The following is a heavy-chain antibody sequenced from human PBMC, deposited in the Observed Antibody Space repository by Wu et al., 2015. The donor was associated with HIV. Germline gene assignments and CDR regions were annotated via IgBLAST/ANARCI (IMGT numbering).Heavy chain of an antibody. J-gene: IGHJ4*02. CDR2: FNPANGGT. D-gene: IGHD3-10*01. CDR1: GYTFTAYY. Sequence: QVQLVQSGAEVKKPGASVKVSCKASGYTFTAYYLHWIRQAPGQGFEWMGRFNPANGGTNYAQKFQGRVSMTRDTSISTAFLELSRLTSDDTATYYCVYFLVRGLYYNYDYWGQGTLVTVSS. CDR3: VYFLVRGLYYNYDY. V-gene: IGHV1-2*02.